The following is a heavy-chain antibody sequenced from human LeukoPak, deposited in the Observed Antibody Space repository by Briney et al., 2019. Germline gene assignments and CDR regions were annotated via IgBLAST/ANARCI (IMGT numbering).Heavy chain of an antibody. Sequence: GASVKVSCKASGYTFTGYYMHWVRQAPGQGLEWMGWINPNSGGTNYARKFQGRVTMTRDTSISTAYMELSRLRSDDTAVYYCARVGDIVVVPAAQAAFDIWGQGTMVTVSS. CDR1: GYTFTGYY. CDR2: INPNSGGT. CDR3: ARVGDIVVVPAAQAAFDI. D-gene: IGHD2-2*01. J-gene: IGHJ3*02. V-gene: IGHV1-2*02.